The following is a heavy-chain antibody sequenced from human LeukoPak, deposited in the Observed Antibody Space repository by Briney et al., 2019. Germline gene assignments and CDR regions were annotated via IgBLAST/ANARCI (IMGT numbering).Heavy chain of an antibody. CDR1: GFTFSSYA. Sequence: PGGSLRLSCAASGFTFSSYATSWVRQAPGKGLEWVSAISGSGGSTYYADSVKGRFTISRDNSKNTLYLQMNSLRAEDTAVYYCTKVRTTSREAFDIWGQGTMVTVSS. CDR3: TKVRTTSREAFDI. V-gene: IGHV3-23*01. D-gene: IGHD1-1*01. J-gene: IGHJ3*02. CDR2: ISGSGGST.